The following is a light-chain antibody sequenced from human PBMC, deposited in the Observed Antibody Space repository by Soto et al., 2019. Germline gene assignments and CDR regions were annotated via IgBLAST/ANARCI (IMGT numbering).Light chain of an antibody. V-gene: IGLV2-14*01. J-gene: IGLJ3*02. CDR3: TSYTSSSTWV. CDR1: TSDVGGYNY. Sequence: QSALTQPASVSGSPGQSITISCTGTTSDVGGYNYVSWFQQDPGKAPKLKIYEVSNRPSGVSNRFSGSKSGNTASLTISDLQAEDEADYYCTSYTSSSTWVFGGGTKLTVL. CDR2: EVS.